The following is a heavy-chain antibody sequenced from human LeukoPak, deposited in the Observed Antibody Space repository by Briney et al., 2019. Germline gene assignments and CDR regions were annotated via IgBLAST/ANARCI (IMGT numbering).Heavy chain of an antibody. D-gene: IGHD6-13*01. CDR2: IYYSGST. V-gene: IGHV4-59*01. CDR1: GGSISSYY. CDR3: ARDLRYSSSWPHFDY. J-gene: IGHJ4*02. Sequence: ASETLSLTCTVSGGSISSYYWSWIRQPPGKGLEWIGYIYYSGSTNYNPSLKSRVTISVDTSKNQFSLKLSSVTAADTAVYYCARDLRYSSSWPHFDYWGQGTLVTVSS.